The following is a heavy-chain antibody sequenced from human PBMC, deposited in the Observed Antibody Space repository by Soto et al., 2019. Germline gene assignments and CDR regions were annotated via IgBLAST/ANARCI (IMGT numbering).Heavy chain of an antibody. D-gene: IGHD2-21*02. CDR2: VYYTGST. CDR3: VRTAREGAVAPHWFDR. Sequence: SETLSLTCTVSGASIRGTDYYWSWIRQAPGKGLEWIGYVYYTGSTYYNPSLMSRLTISVDTSKNQFSLKLTSVTAAETAVYYCVRTAREGAVAPHWFDRWGQGTQVTVSS. V-gene: IGHV4-30-4*01. J-gene: IGHJ5*02. CDR1: GASIRGTDYY.